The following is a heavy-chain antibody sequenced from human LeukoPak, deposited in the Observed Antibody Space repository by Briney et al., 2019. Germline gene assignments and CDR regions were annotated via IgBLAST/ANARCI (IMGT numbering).Heavy chain of an antibody. CDR3: ARAVVPAARRDFDWFDP. CDR2: INHSGST. J-gene: IGHJ5*02. CDR1: GGSFSGYY. V-gene: IGHV4-34*01. D-gene: IGHD2-2*01. Sequence: SETLSLTCAVYGGSFSGYYWSWIRQPPGKGLEWIGEINHSGSTNYNPSLKSRVTISVDTSKNQFSLELSSVTAADTAVYYCARAVVPAARRDFDWFDPWGQGTLVTVSS.